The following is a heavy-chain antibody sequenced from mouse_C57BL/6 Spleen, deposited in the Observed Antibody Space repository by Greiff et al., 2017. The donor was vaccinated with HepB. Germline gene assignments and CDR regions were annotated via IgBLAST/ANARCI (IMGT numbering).Heavy chain of an antibody. J-gene: IGHJ1*03. CDR1: GYTFTEYT. Sequence: FQLQQSGAELVKPGASVKLSCKASGYTFTEYTIHWVKQRSGQGLEWIGWFYPGSGSIKYNEKFKDKATLTADKSSSTVYMELSRLTSEDSAVYFCARHEERYYGSSSYWYFDVWGTGTTVTVSS. V-gene: IGHV1-62-2*01. CDR2: FYPGSGSI. D-gene: IGHD1-1*01. CDR3: ARHEERYYGSSSYWYFDV.